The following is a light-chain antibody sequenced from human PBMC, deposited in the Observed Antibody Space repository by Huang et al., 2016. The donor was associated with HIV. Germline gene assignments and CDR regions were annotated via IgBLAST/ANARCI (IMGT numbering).Light chain of an antibody. CDR3: QYGET. Sequence: DIQMTQSPSTLSAFVGDRLTTTCRDSQNTSSWLDWYQQKPGKATRLRIYEISSLESGVPSRFSGSGSGTEFTLTISSLQPDDIGTYYCQYGETFGQGSKVEVK. V-gene: IGKV1-5*03. J-gene: IGKJ1*01. CDR1: QNTSSW. CDR2: EIS.